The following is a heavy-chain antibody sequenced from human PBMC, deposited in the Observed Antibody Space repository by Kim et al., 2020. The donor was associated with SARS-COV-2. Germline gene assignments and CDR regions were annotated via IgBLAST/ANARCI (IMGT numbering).Heavy chain of an antibody. J-gene: IGHJ4*02. V-gene: IGHV3-9*01. CDR2: ISWNSGSI. CDR3: AKGESSSWYRGPYFDY. D-gene: IGHD6-13*01. Sequence: GGSLRLSCAASGFTFDDYAMHWVRQAPGKGLEWVSGISWNSGSIGYADSVKGRFTISRDNATNSLYLQMNSPRAEDTALYYCAKGESSSWYRGPYFDYWGQGTLVTVSS. CDR1: GFTFDDYA.